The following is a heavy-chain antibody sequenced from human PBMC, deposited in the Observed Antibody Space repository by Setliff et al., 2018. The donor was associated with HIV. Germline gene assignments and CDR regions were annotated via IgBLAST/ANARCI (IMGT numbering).Heavy chain of an antibody. CDR3: ARVGSYWTQFDY. CDR2: IVPILGIA. D-gene: IGHD2-15*01. V-gene: IGHV1-69*10. Sequence: GASVKVSCKASGGTFTNSAIGWVRQAPGQGLEWMGAIVPILGIANSAQKFQGRVSMTRNTSISTAYMELSSLRSEDTAVYYCARVGSYWTQFDYWGQGTLVTVSS. J-gene: IGHJ4*02. CDR1: GGTFTNSA.